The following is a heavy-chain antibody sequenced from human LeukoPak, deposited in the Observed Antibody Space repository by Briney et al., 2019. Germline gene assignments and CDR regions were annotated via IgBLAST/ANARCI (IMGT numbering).Heavy chain of an antibody. CDR1: GFTFSSYA. J-gene: IGHJ4*02. V-gene: IGHV3-23*01. CDR3: AKAGWGLWFGELSVHFDN. Sequence: PGGSLRLSCAASGFTFSSYAMSWVRQAPGKGLEWVSAISGSGGSTYYADSVKGRFTISRDNSKNTLYLQMNSLRAEDTAVYYCAKAGWGLWFGELSVHFDNWGQGTLVTVSS. CDR2: ISGSGGST. D-gene: IGHD3-10*01.